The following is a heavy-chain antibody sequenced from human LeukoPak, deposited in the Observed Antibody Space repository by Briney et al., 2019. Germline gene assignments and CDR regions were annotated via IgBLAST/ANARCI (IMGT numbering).Heavy chain of an antibody. CDR2: IYAGGST. V-gene: IGHV3-53*01. CDR3: AKDVDTAMAFNY. CDR1: GFTVSNNY. Sequence: GGSLRLSCAASGFTVSNNYLSWVRQAPGKGLEWVSVIYAGGSTYYADSVKGRFTISRDNSKNTLYLQMNSLRAEDTAVYYCAKDVDTAMAFNYWGQGTLVTVSS. D-gene: IGHD5-18*01. J-gene: IGHJ4*02.